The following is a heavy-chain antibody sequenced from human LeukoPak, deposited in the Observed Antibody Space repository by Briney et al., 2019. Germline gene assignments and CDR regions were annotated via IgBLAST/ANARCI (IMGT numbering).Heavy chain of an antibody. D-gene: IGHD6-19*01. V-gene: IGHV1-24*01. Sequence: GSVKVSCKVSGYTLTELSMHWVRQAPGKGLEWMGGFVSEDGETIYAQKFQGRVTMTEDTSTDTAYMELSSLRSEDTAVYYCATDRTYSSGWYVSYYFDYWGQGTLVTVSS. J-gene: IGHJ4*02. CDR2: FVSEDGET. CDR1: GYTLTELS. CDR3: ATDRTYSSGWYVSYYFDY.